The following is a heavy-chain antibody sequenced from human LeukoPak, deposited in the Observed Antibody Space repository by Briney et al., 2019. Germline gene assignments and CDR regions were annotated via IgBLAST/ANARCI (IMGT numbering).Heavy chain of an antibody. J-gene: IGHJ4*02. Sequence: SETLSLTCAVYGGSFSGYYWSWIRQPPGKGLEWIGEINHSGSTNYNPTLKSRVTISVDTSKNQFSLKLSSVTAADTAVYYCARGSSLSYSSSWYYFDYWGQGTLVTVSS. CDR2: INHSGST. V-gene: IGHV4-34*01. CDR1: GGSFSGYY. D-gene: IGHD6-13*01. CDR3: ARGSSLSYSSSWYYFDY.